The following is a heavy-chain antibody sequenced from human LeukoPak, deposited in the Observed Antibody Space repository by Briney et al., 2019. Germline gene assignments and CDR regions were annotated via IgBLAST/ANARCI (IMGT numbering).Heavy chain of an antibody. V-gene: IGHV3-49*03. Sequence: PGGSLRLSCTASGFILGDYIMSWFRQAPGKGLEWVGFIRSKVYGGTTEYAASVKGRFTISRDDSKSIAYLQMNSLKTEDTAVYYCARDSGYDYVWGSHRFDYWGQGTLVTVSS. CDR2: IRSKVYGGTT. CDR3: ARDSGYDYVWGSHRFDY. J-gene: IGHJ4*02. D-gene: IGHD3-16*02. CDR1: GFILGDYI.